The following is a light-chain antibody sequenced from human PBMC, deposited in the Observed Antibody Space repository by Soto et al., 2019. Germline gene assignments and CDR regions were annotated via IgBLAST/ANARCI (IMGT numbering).Light chain of an antibody. Sequence: EIVLTQSPATLSLSPGERATLSCRARQSVSSYLAWYQQKPGQAPRLLIYDASNRATGIQARFSGSGSGTDFTLTISSLEPEDFAVYYCQQRSNWPGFGGGTKVEIK. V-gene: IGKV3-11*01. CDR1: QSVSSY. CDR2: DAS. J-gene: IGKJ4*02. CDR3: QQRSNWPG.